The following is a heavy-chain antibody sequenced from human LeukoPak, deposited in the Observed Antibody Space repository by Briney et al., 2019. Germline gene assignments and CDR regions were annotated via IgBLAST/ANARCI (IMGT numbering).Heavy chain of an antibody. CDR3: AGGTMVRGVMEYYYGMDV. Sequence: GGSLRLSRAASGITFSSYAMHWVRQAPGKGLEWVAVISYDGSNKYYADSVKGRFTISRDNSKNTLYLQMNSLRAEDTAVYYCAGGTMVRGVMEYYYGMDVWGQGTTVTVSS. CDR2: ISYDGSNK. J-gene: IGHJ6*02. V-gene: IGHV3-30*04. D-gene: IGHD3-10*01. CDR1: GITFSSYA.